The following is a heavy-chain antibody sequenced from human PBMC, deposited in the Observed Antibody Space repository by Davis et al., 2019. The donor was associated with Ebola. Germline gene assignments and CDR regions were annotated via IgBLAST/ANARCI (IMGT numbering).Heavy chain of an antibody. Sequence: MPSETLSLTCTVSGGSVSSGSYYWSWIRQPPGKGLEWIGYIYYSGSTNYNPSLKSRVTISVDTSKNQFSLKLTSVTAADTAVYYCARGLSNSQVDYWGQGTLVTVSS. CDR2: IYYSGST. CDR3: ARGLSNSQVDY. D-gene: IGHD4-23*01. CDR1: GGSVSSGSYY. V-gene: IGHV4-61*01. J-gene: IGHJ4*02.